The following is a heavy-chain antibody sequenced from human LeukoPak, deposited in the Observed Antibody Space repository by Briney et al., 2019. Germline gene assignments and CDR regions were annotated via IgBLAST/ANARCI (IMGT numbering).Heavy chain of an antibody. V-gene: IGHV4-59*08. D-gene: IGHD3-16*01. CDR2: IYDSVFT. CDR1: GGSISSYY. Sequence: SETLSLTCTVSGGSISSYYWSWIRQPPGKGLEWIGYIYDSVFTKYNPSLKSRVTISEDTSKSQFSLRLSSVTAADTAVYYCARHVPYYDSDFSAWGMDVWGQGTTVTVSS. CDR3: ARHVPYYDSDFSAWGMDV. J-gene: IGHJ6*02.